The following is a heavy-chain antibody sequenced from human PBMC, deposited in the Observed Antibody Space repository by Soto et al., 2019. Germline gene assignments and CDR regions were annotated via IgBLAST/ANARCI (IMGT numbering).Heavy chain of an antibody. CDR3: ARRYSSSFDY. CDR1: GGSSSSYY. CDR2: IYYSGST. D-gene: IGHD6-13*01. V-gene: IGHV4-59*08. Sequence: SETLSLTSTFSGGSSSSYYWIWIRQPPGKGLEWIGYIYYSGSTNYNPSLKSRVTISVDTSKNQFSLKLSSVTAADTAVYYCARRYSSSFDYWGQGTLVTV. J-gene: IGHJ4*02.